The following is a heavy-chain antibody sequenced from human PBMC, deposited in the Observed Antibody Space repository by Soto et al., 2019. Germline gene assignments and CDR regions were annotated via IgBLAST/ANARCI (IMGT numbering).Heavy chain of an antibody. CDR2: IYPGDSDT. V-gene: IGHV5-51*01. D-gene: IGHD3-10*01. CDR1: GYSFTTYW. CDR3: ARQSSSGFDY. Sequence: GESLKISCKASGYSFTTYWIAWVRQMPGKGLEWMGIIYPGDSDTRYSPSFQGQVTISVDKYISTAYLQWSSLQASDTAMYYCARQSSSGFDYWGQGTLVTAPQ. J-gene: IGHJ4*02.